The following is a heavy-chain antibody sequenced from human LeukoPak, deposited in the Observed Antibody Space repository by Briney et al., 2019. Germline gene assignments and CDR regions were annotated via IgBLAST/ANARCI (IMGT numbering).Heavy chain of an antibody. V-gene: IGHV1-2*02. J-gene: IGHJ4*02. CDR1: GYTFTGYY. D-gene: IGHD3-3*01. CDR2: INPNSGGT. CDR3: ARGSGYYIKDPLDY. Sequence: ASVKVSCKASGYTFTGYYMHRVRQAPGQGLEWMGWINPNSGGTNYAQKFQGRVTITRDTSISTAYMELSRLKSDDTAVYYCARGSGYYIKDPLDYWGQGTLVTVSS.